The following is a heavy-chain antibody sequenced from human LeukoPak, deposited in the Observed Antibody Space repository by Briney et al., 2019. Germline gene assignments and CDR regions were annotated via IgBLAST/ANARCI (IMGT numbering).Heavy chain of an antibody. CDR2: IYYSGST. CDR1: GGSISSYY. D-gene: IGHD5-12*01. Sequence: PSETLSLTCTVSGGSISSYYWSWIRQPPGKGLEWIGYIYYSGSTNYNPSLKSRVTISGDTSKNQFSLKLSSATAADTAVYYCARDRHIVATIFDYWGQGTLVTVSS. CDR3: ARDRHIVATIFDY. V-gene: IGHV4-59*12. J-gene: IGHJ4*02.